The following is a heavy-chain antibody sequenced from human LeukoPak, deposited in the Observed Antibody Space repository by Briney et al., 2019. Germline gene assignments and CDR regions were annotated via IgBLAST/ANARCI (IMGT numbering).Heavy chain of an antibody. CDR2: ISGSGGST. D-gene: IGHD2-15*01. V-gene: IGHV3-23*01. J-gene: IGHJ4*02. CDR3: AKDATGYCSGGSCWPYYFDY. Sequence: PGGSLRLSCAASGFTFSRYAMSWVRQAPGKGLEWVSAISGSGGSTYYADSVKGRFTISRDNSNNTLYLQMNSLRAEDTAVYYCAKDATGYCSGGSCWPYYFDYWGQGTLVTVSS. CDR1: GFTFSRYA.